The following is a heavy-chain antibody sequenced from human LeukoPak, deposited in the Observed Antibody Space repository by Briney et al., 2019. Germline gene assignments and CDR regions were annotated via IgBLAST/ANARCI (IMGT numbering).Heavy chain of an antibody. CDR2: INTNTGKP. Sequence: ASVKVSCKASGYTLISYAINWVRQAPGQGLEWMGWINTNTGKPTYAQGFTGRFVFSLDTSVSTAYLQISSLKAEDTAVYYCARTAPTTVTTGYYYYGMDVWGQGTTVTVSS. J-gene: IGHJ6*02. D-gene: IGHD4-17*01. CDR3: ARTAPTTVTTGYYYYGMDV. V-gene: IGHV7-4-1*02. CDR1: GYTLISYA.